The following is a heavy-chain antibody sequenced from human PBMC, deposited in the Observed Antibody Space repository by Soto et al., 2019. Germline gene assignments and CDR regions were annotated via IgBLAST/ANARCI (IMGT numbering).Heavy chain of an antibody. CDR3: AGRTGLGQRPFDY. CDR2: IDPGNSYT. J-gene: IGHJ4*02. Sequence: GESLKISCKGSGYTFTTYWITWVRQTPGKGLEWMGRIDPGNSYTSYNPSFQGHVTLSADMSISTAYLQWSGLKASDTAMYYCAGRTGLGQRPFDYWGQGTLVTVSS. V-gene: IGHV5-10-1*01. D-gene: IGHD4-17*01. CDR1: GYTFTTYW.